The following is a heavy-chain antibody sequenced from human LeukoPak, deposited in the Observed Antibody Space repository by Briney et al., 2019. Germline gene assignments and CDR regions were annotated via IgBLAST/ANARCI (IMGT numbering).Heavy chain of an antibody. V-gene: IGHV4-34*01. CDR1: GGSFSDYY. CDR2: IKYFGST. CDR3: ARGYREHQTFYSAHYFDY. Sequence: SETLSLTCAVYGGSFSDYYWNWIRQSPGKGLEWIGEIKYFGSTNYNPSLKSRVTISGDTSKNQFSLRLNSVTAADTAVYYCARGYREHQTFYSAHYFDYWAQGTLVTVSS. D-gene: IGHD1/OR15-1a*01. J-gene: IGHJ4*02.